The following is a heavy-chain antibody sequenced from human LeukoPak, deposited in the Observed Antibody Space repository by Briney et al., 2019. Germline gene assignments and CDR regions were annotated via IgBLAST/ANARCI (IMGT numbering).Heavy chain of an antibody. Sequence: PSETLSLTCAVYGGSFSGYYWSWLRQPPGKGLEWIGEINHSGSTNYNPSLKSRVTISVDTSKNQFSLKLSSVTAADTAVYYCASSYYYDSSGYTRGHYYYMDVWGKGTTVTVSS. CDR3: ASSYYYDSSGYTRGHYYYMDV. J-gene: IGHJ6*03. V-gene: IGHV4-34*01. CDR1: GGSFSGYY. CDR2: INHSGST. D-gene: IGHD3-22*01.